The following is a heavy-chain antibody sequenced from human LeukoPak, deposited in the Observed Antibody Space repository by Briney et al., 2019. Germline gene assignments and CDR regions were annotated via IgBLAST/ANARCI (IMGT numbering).Heavy chain of an antibody. Sequence: PSETLSLTCTVSGYSISSGYYWGWIRQPPGKGLEWIGYIYYSGSTNYNPSLKSRVTISVDTSKNQFSLKLSSVTAADTAVYYCARGIAAATFDSHGVFDLWGRGTLVTVSS. CDR3: ARGIAAATFDSHGVFDL. D-gene: IGHD6-13*01. J-gene: IGHJ2*01. CDR2: IYYSGST. V-gene: IGHV4-38-2*02. CDR1: GYSISSGYY.